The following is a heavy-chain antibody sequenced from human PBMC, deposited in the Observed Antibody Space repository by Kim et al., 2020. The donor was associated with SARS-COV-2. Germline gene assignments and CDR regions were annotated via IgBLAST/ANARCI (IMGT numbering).Heavy chain of an antibody. J-gene: IGHJ4*02. CDR1: GFTFTTSA. CDR2: INTSGAGP. V-gene: IGHV3-23*01. D-gene: IGHD2-8*02. Sequence: GGSLRLSCAASGFTFTTSAMGWVRQAPGKGLESISLINTSGAGPHYADSVKGRFTISRDNSKNILYLQMNSLRAEDTALYFCVKDWSANSISFDYWGRGTLVTVSS. CDR3: VKDWSANSISFDY.